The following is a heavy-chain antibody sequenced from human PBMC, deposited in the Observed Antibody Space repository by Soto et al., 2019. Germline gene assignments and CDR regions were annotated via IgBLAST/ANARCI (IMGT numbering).Heavy chain of an antibody. J-gene: IGHJ6*03. V-gene: IGHV1-69*02. CDR3: ARLGRSSSYYYYMDV. Sequence: ASVKVSCKSPGVTFSSYTISWVRQAPGQGREWMGRIVPILGIANYAQKFEGRVTITADESTSTAYMELSSLRSEDTAVYYCARLGRSSSYYYYMDVWGKGTTVTVSS. D-gene: IGHD2-15*01. CDR1: GVTFSSYT. CDR2: IVPILGIA.